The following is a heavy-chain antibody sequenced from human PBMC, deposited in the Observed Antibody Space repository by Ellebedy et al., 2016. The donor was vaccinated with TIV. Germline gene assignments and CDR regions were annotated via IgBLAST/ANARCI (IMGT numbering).Heavy chain of an antibody. CDR2: INHSGST. Sequence: SETLSLTCAVYGGSFSGYYWSWIRQPPGKGLEWIGEINHSGSTNYNPSLKSRVTVSVDTSKNQFSLKLSSVTAADTAVYHCARVCKGWFDPWGQGTLVTVSS. CDR3: ARVCKGWFDP. CDR1: GGSFSGYY. V-gene: IGHV4-34*01. D-gene: IGHD2/OR15-2a*01. J-gene: IGHJ5*02.